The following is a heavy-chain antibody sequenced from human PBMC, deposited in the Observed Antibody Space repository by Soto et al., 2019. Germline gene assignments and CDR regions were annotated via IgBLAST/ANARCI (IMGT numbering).Heavy chain of an antibody. CDR1: GYTFSGYY. V-gene: IGHV1-2*02. Sequence: ASVKVSCKASGYTFSGYYTHWVRQAPGQGLEWMGWMNPKSGGTYFAQKFQGRVTLTRDTSISTAYMELTSLRSDDTAVYFCARPKVSVPMVGSYLYGLGIWGQGTTGTVSS. CDR2: MNPKSGGT. J-gene: IGHJ6*02. D-gene: IGHD2-15*01. CDR3: ARPKVSVPMVGSYLYGLGI.